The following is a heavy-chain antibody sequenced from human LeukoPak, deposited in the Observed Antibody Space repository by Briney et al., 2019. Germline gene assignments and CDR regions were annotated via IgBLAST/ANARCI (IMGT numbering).Heavy chain of an antibody. D-gene: IGHD5-24*01. CDR1: GYSFPSYW. V-gene: IGHV5-51*01. Sequence: PGESLKISCKGSGYSFPSYWIGWVRQMPGKGLEWMGIIYPGDSDTRKSPSLQGQVTISVDKSISTAYLQWSSPKASDTAMYYCARRLSLTRDGYNHFDYWGQGTLVTVSS. CDR2: IYPGDSDT. J-gene: IGHJ4*02. CDR3: ARRLSLTRDGYNHFDY.